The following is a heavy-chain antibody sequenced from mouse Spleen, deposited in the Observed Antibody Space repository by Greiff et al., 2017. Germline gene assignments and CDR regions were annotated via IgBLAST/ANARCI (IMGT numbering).Heavy chain of an antibody. CDR2: IRNKANGYTT. CDR1: GFTFTDYY. J-gene: IGHJ4*01. CDR3: ARLRYAMDY. Sequence: VTLKVCGGGLVQPGGSLSLSCAASGFTFTDYYMSWVRQPPGKALEWLGFIRNKANGYTTEYSASVKGRFTISRDNSQSILYLQMNALRAEDSATYYCARLRYAMDYWGQGTSVTVSS. V-gene: IGHV7-3*01.